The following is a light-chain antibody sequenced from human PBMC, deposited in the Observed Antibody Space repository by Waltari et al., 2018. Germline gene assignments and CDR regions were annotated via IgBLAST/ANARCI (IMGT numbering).Light chain of an antibody. V-gene: IGKV3-20*01. Sequence: EIVLTQSPGTLSLSPGERATIPCRASQSVSSSYLAWYQQKPGQAPRLLIYGASSRATGIPDRFSGSGSGTDFTLTISRLEPEDFAVYYCQQYGSSPPALTFGGGTKVEIK. CDR2: GAS. J-gene: IGKJ4*01. CDR1: QSVSSSY. CDR3: QQYGSSPPALT.